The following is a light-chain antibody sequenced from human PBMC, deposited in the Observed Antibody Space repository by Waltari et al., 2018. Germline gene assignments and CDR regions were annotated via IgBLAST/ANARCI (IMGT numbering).Light chain of an antibody. V-gene: IGLV3-1*01. Sequence: SYELTQPPSVSVSPGQTATLSCSGHDLTNKIAIWYQQKPGQSPLLVIYQDDRRPSGIPERFSGSNSGNTATLTISGTQAMDEADYYCQAWDSSAAGVFGPGTKVTVL. CDR3: QAWDSSAAGV. CDR2: QDD. J-gene: IGLJ1*01. CDR1: DLTNKI.